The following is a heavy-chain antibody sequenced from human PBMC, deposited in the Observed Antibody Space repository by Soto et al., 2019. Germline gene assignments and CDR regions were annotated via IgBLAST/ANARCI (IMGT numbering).Heavy chain of an antibody. CDR1: GGTFSSYA. Sequence: ASVKVSCKASGGTFSSYAISWVRQAPGQGLEWMGGIIPIFGIANYAQKFQGRVTITADKSTSTAYMELSSLRSEDTAVYYYARDQKGPDFWSGYYHYYYYMDVWGKGTTVTVSS. D-gene: IGHD3-3*01. CDR3: ARDQKGPDFWSGYYHYYYYMDV. CDR2: IIPIFGIA. J-gene: IGHJ6*03. V-gene: IGHV1-69*10.